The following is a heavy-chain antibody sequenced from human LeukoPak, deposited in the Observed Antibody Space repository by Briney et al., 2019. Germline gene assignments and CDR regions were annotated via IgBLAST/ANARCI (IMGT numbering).Heavy chain of an antibody. CDR2: IYHSGST. CDR1: GYSISSGYY. J-gene: IGHJ3*02. Sequence: SETLSLACTVSGYSISSGYYWGWIRQPPGKGLEWIGSIYHSGSTYYNPSLKSRVTISVDTSKNQFSLKLSSVTAADTAVYYCARQGPLGSAFDIWGQGTMVTVSS. CDR3: ARQGPLGSAFDI. V-gene: IGHV4-38-2*02.